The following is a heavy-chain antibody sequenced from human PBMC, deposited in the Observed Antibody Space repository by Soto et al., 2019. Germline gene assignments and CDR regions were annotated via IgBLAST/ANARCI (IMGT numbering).Heavy chain of an antibody. Sequence: QVQLQESGPGLVKPSQTLSLTCIVSGDSIASHDYYWSWIRLLPGKGLEWIGQIYHSGSTSYNPSLKSRLDISVDTSKTQFSLRLTSVTAADTAVYYCASDRGGEFLKGSCMDVWGQGTTVTVSS. CDR2: IYHSGST. CDR1: GDSIASHDYY. V-gene: IGHV4-31*03. CDR3: ASDRGGEFLKGSCMDV. J-gene: IGHJ6*02. D-gene: IGHD3-10*01.